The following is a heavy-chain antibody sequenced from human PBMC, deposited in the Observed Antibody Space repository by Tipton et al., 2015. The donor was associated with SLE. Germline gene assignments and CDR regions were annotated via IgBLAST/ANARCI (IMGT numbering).Heavy chain of an antibody. CDR3: ATSTFQEFEDRWFDP. V-gene: IGHV1-24*01. Sequence: QSGAEVKKPGASVKVSCKVSGHTLTELSIHWFRQAPGKGFEWMGRSDPEDVETIYAHNFQGRVTMTEDTSTDTAYMELSSLRSEDTAVYYCATSTFQEFEDRWFDPWGQGTLVTVSS. CDR2: SDPEDVET. J-gene: IGHJ5*02. D-gene: IGHD2/OR15-2a*01. CDR1: GHTLTELS.